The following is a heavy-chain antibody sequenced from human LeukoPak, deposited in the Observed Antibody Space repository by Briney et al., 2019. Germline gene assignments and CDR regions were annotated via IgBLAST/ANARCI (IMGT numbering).Heavy chain of an antibody. Sequence: GESLKISCKGSGYNFISNWIGWVRQMPGKGLEWMGIIYPGDSDTRYSPSFQGQVTISADKSISTAYLQWSSLKASDTAMYYCARRAARGSSSSKEYYFDYWGQGTLVTVSS. V-gene: IGHV5-51*01. D-gene: IGHD6-6*01. CDR3: ARRAARGSSSSKEYYFDY. J-gene: IGHJ4*02. CDR1: GYNFISNW. CDR2: IYPGDSDT.